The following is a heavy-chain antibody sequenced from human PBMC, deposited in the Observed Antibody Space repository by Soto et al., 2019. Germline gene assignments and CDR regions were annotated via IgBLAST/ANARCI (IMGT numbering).Heavy chain of an antibody. V-gene: IGHV3-48*02. J-gene: IGHJ6*02. CDR1: GFPFSAYN. CDR2: ITSGGSTI. Sequence: LRLSCTASGFPFSAYNMNWVRQAPGKGLEWVAYITSGGSTIYYSDSVKGRFTFPRDNAKKSVYLQMNSLRDEDAAVYYCARDRGTVTNDLGQDYGMDVWGQGTAVTVSS. D-gene: IGHD4-17*01. CDR3: ARDRGTVTNDLGQDYGMDV.